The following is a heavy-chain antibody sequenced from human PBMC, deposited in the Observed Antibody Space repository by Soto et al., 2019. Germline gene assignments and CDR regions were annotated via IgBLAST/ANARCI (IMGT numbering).Heavy chain of an antibody. V-gene: IGHV3-23*01. CDR3: ARYQAEEWFDP. D-gene: IGHD2-15*01. CDR1: GFTFSSYA. Sequence: GGSLRLSCAASGFTFSSYAMSWVRQAPGKGLEWVSAISGSGGSTYYADSVKGRFTISRDNAKNTLYLQMNSLRAEDTAVYYCARYQAEEWFDPWGQGTLVTVSS. J-gene: IGHJ5*02. CDR2: ISGSGGST.